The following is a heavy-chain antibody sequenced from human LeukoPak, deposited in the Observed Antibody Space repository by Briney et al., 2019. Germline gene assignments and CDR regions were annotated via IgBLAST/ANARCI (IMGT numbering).Heavy chain of an antibody. CDR3: AKIRLLYYYDIDY. Sequence: GGSLRLSCAASGFTFSSYSMNWVRQAPGKGLEWVSSISSSSSYIYYADSVKGRFTISRDNAKNSLYLQMNSLRAEDTAVYYCAKIRLLYYYDIDYWGQGTLVTVSS. J-gene: IGHJ4*02. D-gene: IGHD3-22*01. V-gene: IGHV3-21*04. CDR2: ISSSSSYI. CDR1: GFTFSSYS.